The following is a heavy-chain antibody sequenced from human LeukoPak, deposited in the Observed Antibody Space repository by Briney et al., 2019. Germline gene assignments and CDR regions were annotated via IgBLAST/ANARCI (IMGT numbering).Heavy chain of an antibody. CDR2: IYYSGST. V-gene: IGHV4-59*08. Sequence: SETLSLTCTVSGGSISSYYWSWIRQPPGKGLEWIGYIYYSGSTNYNPSLKSRVTISVDTSKNQFSLKLSSVTAADTAVYYCARYWGVAAAFWYFDLWGRGTLVTVSS. D-gene: IGHD2-15*01. J-gene: IGHJ2*01. CDR1: GGSISSYY. CDR3: ARYWGVAAAFWYFDL.